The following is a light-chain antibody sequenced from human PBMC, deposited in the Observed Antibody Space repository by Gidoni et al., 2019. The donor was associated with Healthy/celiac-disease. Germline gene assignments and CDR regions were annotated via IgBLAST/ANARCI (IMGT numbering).Light chain of an antibody. V-gene: IGKV1-8*01. CDR3: QQYYSYPRT. Sequence: AIRITQSPSSFSASTGDRVTITCRASQGISSYLAWYQQKPGKAPKLLIYAASTLQSGVPSRFSGSGSGTDFTITISCLQSEDFAKYYCQQYYSYPRTFGQGTKVEIK. CDR2: AAS. J-gene: IGKJ1*01. CDR1: QGISSY.